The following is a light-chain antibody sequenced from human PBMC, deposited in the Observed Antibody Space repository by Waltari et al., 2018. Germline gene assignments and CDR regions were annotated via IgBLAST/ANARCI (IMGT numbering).Light chain of an antibody. J-gene: IGKJ1*01. CDR2: GAS. CDR3: QHYVRLPST. Sequence: IVSTQSPGTLSLSPGERATLSCRASQSVSRSLAWYQQKPGQAPTLLIYGASTRATGIPDRFTGSGSGTDFSLTISSLEPEDFAIYFCQHYVRLPSTFGQGTKVEIK. CDR1: QSVSRS. V-gene: IGKV3-20*01.